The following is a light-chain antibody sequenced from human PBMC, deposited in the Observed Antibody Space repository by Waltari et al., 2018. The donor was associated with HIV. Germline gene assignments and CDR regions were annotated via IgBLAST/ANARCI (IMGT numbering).Light chain of an antibody. CDR3: QSAESTGIGV. CDR2: KDS. V-gene: IGLV3-25*03. Sequence: SYELTQPPSVSVSPGQTARITCSGVVLPKQYAYWYQQMPGQAPVLVIYKDSERPSGIPELFSASSSGTTVTLTISGVQAEDEADYYCQSAESTGIGVFGGGTKLTVL. J-gene: IGLJ3*02. CDR1: VLPKQY.